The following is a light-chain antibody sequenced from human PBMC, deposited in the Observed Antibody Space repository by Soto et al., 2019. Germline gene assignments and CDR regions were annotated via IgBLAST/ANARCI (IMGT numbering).Light chain of an antibody. CDR1: QSVSSNY. CDR2: GAS. CDR3: QQYGRSPPMT. Sequence: ESVLTQSPGTLSLSPGERATLSCRASQSVSSNYLAWYQQKPGQAPRLLIYGASTRATGIPDRFSGSGSGTDFTLTISRLEPEDFAVYYCQQYGRSPPMTFGQGTRLEIK. J-gene: IGKJ5*01. V-gene: IGKV3-20*01.